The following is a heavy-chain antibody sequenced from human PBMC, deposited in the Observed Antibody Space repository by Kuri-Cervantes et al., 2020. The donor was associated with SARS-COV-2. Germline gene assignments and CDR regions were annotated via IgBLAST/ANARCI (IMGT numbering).Heavy chain of an antibody. CDR1: GFTFSSYA. J-gene: IGHJ6*02. V-gene: IGHV3-30-3*01. CDR2: ISYDGSNK. D-gene: IGHD3-3*01. Sequence: GGSLRLSCAASGFTFSSYAMHWVRQAPGKGLEWVAVISYDGSNKYYADSVKGRFTISRDNSKNTLYLQMNSLRAEDTAAYYCARVPGYDFWSGYNRFGYYGMDVWGQGTTVTVSS. CDR3: ARVPGYDFWSGYNRFGYYGMDV.